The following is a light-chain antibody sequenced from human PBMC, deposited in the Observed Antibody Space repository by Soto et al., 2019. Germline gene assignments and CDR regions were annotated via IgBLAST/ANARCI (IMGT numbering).Light chain of an antibody. Sequence: EIVMTQSPATLSVSPGGRATLSCRASQSVGSNLAWYQQKPGQAPRLLFYSASTRATDVPARFSGSGSGTDFTLTISSLPSEDFAFYYCQHCHAWPPGVTFGPGTKVDVK. CDR1: QSVGSN. CDR3: QHCHAWPPGVT. J-gene: IGKJ3*01. CDR2: SAS. V-gene: IGKV3-15*01.